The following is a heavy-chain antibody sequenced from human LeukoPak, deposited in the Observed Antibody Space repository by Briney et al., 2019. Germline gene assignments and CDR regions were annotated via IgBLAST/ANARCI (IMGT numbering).Heavy chain of an antibody. V-gene: IGHV3-21*01. CDR1: GFTFSSYS. CDR2: ISTTSGNI. J-gene: IGHJ4*02. Sequence: GGSLRLSCAASGFTFSSYSMNWVRKAPGKGLEWVAAISTTSGNIYYADSVKGRFTISRDNAKNSLYLQMNSLRVEDTALYYCARRAPSHDFDDWGQGTLVTVSS. CDR3: ARRAPSHDFDD.